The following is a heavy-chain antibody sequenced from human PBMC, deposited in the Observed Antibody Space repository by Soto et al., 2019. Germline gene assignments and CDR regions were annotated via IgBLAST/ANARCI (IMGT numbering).Heavy chain of an antibody. CDR1: GFTFSNAW. Sequence: LSLTCAASGFTFSNAWMSWVRQAPGKGLEWVGRIKSKTDGGTTDYAAPVKGRFTISRDDSKNTLYLQMNSLKTEDTAVYYCTTGKVRGVIQYWGQGTLVTVSS. J-gene: IGHJ4*02. D-gene: IGHD3-10*01. V-gene: IGHV3-15*01. CDR3: TTGKVRGVIQY. CDR2: IKSKTDGGTT.